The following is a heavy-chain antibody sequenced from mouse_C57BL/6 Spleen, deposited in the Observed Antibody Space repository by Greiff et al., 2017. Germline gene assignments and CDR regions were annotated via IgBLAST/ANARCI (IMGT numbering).Heavy chain of an antibody. J-gene: IGHJ4*01. CDR2: ISDGGSYT. V-gene: IGHV5-4*01. CDR3: ARGGYGNYGYYAMDY. D-gene: IGHD2-1*01. CDR1: GFTFSSYA. Sequence: EVQVVESGGGLVKPGGSLKLSCAASGFTFSSYAMSWVRQTPEKRLEWVATISDGGSYTYYPDNVKGRFTISRDNAKNNLYLQMSHLKSEDTAMYYCARGGYGNYGYYAMDYWGQGTSVTVSS.